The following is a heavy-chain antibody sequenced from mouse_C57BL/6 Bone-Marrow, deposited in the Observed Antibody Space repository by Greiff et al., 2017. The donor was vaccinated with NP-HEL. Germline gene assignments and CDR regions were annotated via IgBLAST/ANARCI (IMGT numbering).Heavy chain of an antibody. D-gene: IGHD2-2*01. CDR3: TIGYDVGPFFDV. CDR2: IDPETGGT. Sequence: VQGVESGAELVRPGASVTLSCKASGYTFTDYEMHWVKQTPVHGLEWIGAIDPETGGTAYNQKFKGKAILTADKSSSTAYMELRSLTSEDSAVYYCTIGYDVGPFFDVWGTGTTVTVSS. J-gene: IGHJ1*03. V-gene: IGHV1-15*01. CDR1: GYTFTDYE.